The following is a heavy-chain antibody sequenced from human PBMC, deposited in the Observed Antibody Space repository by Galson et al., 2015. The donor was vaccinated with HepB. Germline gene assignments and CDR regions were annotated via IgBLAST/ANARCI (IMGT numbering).Heavy chain of an antibody. D-gene: IGHD3-10*01. CDR2: MSYDGANI. J-gene: IGHJ6*02. CDR1: GFTFSSYA. Sequence: SLRLSCAASGFTFSSYAMHWVRQAPGMGLEWVATMSYDGANIYYADSVKGRFTISRDNSKSTLYLQMNSMRAEDTAVYHCAREMFIRTRGHPNVGYYFNRIGVWGQGTTVTVSS. CDR3: AREMFIRTRGHPNVGYYFNRIGV. V-gene: IGHV3-30-3*01.